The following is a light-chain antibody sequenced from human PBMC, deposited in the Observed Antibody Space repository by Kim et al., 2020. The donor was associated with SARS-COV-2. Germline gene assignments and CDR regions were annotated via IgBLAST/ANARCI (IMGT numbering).Light chain of an antibody. CDR3: QAWDSSTVV. Sequence: LSPGQTASITCSGDKWGDKYACWYQQKPGQSPVLGIYQDSKRPSGIPERFSGSNSGNTATLTISGTQAMDEADYYCQAWDSSTVVFGGGTQLTVL. CDR2: QDS. V-gene: IGLV3-1*01. J-gene: IGLJ2*01. CDR1: KWGDKY.